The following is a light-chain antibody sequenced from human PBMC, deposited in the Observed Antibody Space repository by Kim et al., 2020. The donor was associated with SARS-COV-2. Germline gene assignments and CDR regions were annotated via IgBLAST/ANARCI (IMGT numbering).Light chain of an antibody. Sequence: QAITSSCAGTSSDVGGHNYVSWYKQHPGKAPKLMIYDVTKRPSGVSNRFSGSKSGNTASLTISGLQAEDEADYYCSSYTSTTTSGVFGGGTKLTVL. V-gene: IGLV2-14*04. CDR3: SSYTSTTTSGV. J-gene: IGLJ3*02. CDR1: SSDVGGHNY. CDR2: DVT.